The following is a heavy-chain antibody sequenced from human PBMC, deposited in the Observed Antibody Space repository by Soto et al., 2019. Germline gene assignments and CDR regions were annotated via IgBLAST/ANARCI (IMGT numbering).Heavy chain of an antibody. J-gene: IGHJ6*02. CDR2: IYYSGST. CDR3: ARDRLWYYXDSSGHGREYYYYGMDV. Sequence: PSETLSLTCTVSGGSISSGGYYWSWIRQHPGKGLEWIGYIYYSGSTYYNPSLKSRVTISVDTSKNQFSLKLSSVTAADTAVYYCARDRLWYYXDSSGHGREYYYYGMDVWGQGTTVTVSS. CDR1: GGSISSGGYY. D-gene: IGHD3-22*01. V-gene: IGHV4-31*03.